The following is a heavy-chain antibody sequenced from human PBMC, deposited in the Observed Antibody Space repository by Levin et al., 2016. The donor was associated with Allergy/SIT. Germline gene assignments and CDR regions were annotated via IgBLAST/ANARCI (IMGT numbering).Heavy chain of an antibody. Sequence: WIRQPPGKGLEWIGSIYYSGSTYYNPSLKSRVTISVDTSKNQFSLKLSSVTAADTAVYYCARRAQLDYYYYGMDVWGQGTTVTVSS. D-gene: IGHD1-1*01. CDR2: IYYSGST. J-gene: IGHJ6*02. CDR3: ARRAQLDYYYYGMDV. V-gene: IGHV4-39*01.